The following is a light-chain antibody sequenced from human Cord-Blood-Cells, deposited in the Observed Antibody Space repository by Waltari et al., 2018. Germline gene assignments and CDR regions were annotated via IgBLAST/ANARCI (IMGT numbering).Light chain of an antibody. CDR2: SVS. J-gene: IGLJ1*01. CDR1: SRAVGSYNL. Sequence: QSALTQPASVSGSPGQAITLSCTGTSRAVGSYNLVSWYQQHPGKAPKLMIYSVSKRPSWVSNRFSGSKSGNTASLTISGLQAEDEADYYCCSYAGSSTFVFGTGTKVTVL. CDR3: CSYAGSSTFV. V-gene: IGLV2-23*02.